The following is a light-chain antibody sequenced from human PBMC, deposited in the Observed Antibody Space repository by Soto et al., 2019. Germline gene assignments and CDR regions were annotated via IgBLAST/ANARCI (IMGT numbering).Light chain of an antibody. CDR1: QSLVYSDGNTY. J-gene: IGKJ5*01. CDR2: KVS. V-gene: IGKV2-30*01. Sequence: DVVLTQSPLSLAVTLGQPASISCSSSQSLVYSDGNTYLCWIHQRAGQSPRRLIYKVSNRDSGVPDRFSGSGSGTDFTLKISGVEAEDVGSYFCMQVSHWPTTFGQGTRLEIK. CDR3: MQVSHWPTT.